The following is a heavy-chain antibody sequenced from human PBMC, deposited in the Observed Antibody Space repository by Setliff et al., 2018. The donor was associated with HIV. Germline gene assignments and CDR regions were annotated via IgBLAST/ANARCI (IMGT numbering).Heavy chain of an antibody. CDR2: IYSGGTT. V-gene: IGHV4-59*08. Sequence: SETLSLTCIVSGGSISSYYWSWIRQPPGKGLEWIGNIYSGGTTYYNSSLRSRVTISVDTSKNQFSLKLNSVTAADTAVYYCARHAVPHYYDSSGPSWGPGTLVTVSS. J-gene: IGHJ5*02. CDR3: ARHAVPHYYDSSGPS. CDR1: GGSISSYY. D-gene: IGHD3-22*01.